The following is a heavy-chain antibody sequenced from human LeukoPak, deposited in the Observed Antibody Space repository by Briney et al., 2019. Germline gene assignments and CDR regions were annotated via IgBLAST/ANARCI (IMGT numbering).Heavy chain of an antibody. Sequence: ASVKVSCKASGYILSDYYIHWVREAPGQGLEWMGWINPNSGGTNYAQKFQGRVTMTRDTSISTAYMELSRLRSDDTAVYYCARAPGGDYFDYWGQGTLVTVSS. CDR2: INPNSGGT. CDR1: GYILSDYY. D-gene: IGHD3-10*01. J-gene: IGHJ4*02. V-gene: IGHV1-2*02. CDR3: ARAPGGDYFDY.